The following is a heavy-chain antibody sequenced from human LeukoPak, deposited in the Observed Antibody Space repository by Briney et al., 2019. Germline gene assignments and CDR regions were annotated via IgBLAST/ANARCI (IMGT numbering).Heavy chain of an antibody. D-gene: IGHD3-16*02. CDR2: INHSGST. Sequence: SETLSLTCAVYGGSFSGYYWSWIRQPPGKGLEWIGEINHSGSTNYNPSLKSRVTISVDTSKNQFSLKLSPVTAADTAVYYCARVGGYDYVWGSYRPPSNFDYWGQGTLVTVSS. CDR3: ARVGGYDYVWGSYRPPSNFDY. V-gene: IGHV4-34*01. CDR1: GGSFSGYY. J-gene: IGHJ4*02.